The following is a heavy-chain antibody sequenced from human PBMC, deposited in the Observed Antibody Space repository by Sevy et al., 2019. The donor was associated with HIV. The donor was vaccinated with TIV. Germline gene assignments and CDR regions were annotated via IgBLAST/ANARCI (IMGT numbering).Heavy chain of an antibody. CDR1: GFTFGDYC. CDR3: TRWKAAQSIFDY. Sequence: GGCLRLSCTASGFTFGDYCMSWVRQAPGKGLEWVAFLKSDVYGGTVDHAASVRGRFVISRDGSKTIAYLQMNDLKTEDTGVYYCTRWKAAQSIFDYWGQGALVTVSS. CDR2: LKSDVYGGTV. V-gene: IGHV3-49*04. J-gene: IGHJ4*02. D-gene: IGHD6-13*01.